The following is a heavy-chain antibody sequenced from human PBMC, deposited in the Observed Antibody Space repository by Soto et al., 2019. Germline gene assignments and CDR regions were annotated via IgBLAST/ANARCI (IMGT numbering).Heavy chain of an antibody. D-gene: IGHD1-26*01. J-gene: IGHJ4*02. CDR3: ARRYTGSYWDY. Sequence: QLQLQESGPGLVKPSETLSLTCTVSGCSISSSSYYWGWIRQPPGKGLEWIATFYYSGSTYYNPSVKSRVTISVDTSNNQFSLRLSSVTAADTAVYYCARRYTGSYWDYWGQGTLVTVSS. CDR1: GCSISSSSYY. V-gene: IGHV4-39*01. CDR2: FYYSGST.